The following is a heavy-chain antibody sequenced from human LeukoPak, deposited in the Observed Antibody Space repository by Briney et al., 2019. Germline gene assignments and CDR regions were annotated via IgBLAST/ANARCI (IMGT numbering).Heavy chain of an antibody. CDR2: IYPGDSET. J-gene: IGHJ4*02. CDR1: GYSFTSYW. D-gene: IGHD3-22*01. CDR3: ARPTYYFDSSGYYYVGFFAY. Sequence: GESLKISCKGSGYSFTSYWIGWVRQMPGKGLEWMGIIYPGDSETRYSPSFQGQVTISADKSISTASLQWSSLKASDTAMYYCARPTYYFDSSGYYYVGFFAYWGQGTLVTVSS. V-gene: IGHV5-51*01.